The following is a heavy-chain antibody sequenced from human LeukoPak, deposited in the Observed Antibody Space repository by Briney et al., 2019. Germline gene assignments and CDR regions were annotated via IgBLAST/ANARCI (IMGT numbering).Heavy chain of an antibody. CDR3: AKDRGYCSGGSCLYFDY. Sequence: GGSLRLSCAASGFTFSSYGMHWVRQAPGKGLEWVAVISYDGSNTYCADSVKGRFTISRDTSKNTLYLQMNSLRAEDTAVYYCAKDRGYCSGGSCLYFDYWGQGTLVTVSS. CDR2: ISYDGSNT. V-gene: IGHV3-30*18. CDR1: GFTFSSYG. J-gene: IGHJ4*02. D-gene: IGHD2-15*01.